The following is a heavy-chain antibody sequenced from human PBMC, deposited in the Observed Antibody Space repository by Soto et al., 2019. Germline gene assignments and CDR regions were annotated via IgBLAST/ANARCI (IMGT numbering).Heavy chain of an antibody. Sequence: SETLSLTCTVSGGSISSYYWSWIRQPPGKGLEWIGYIYYSGSTNYNPSLKSRVTISVDTSKNQFSLKLSSVTAADTAVYYCARVSAVTSNHFDYWGQGTLVTVSS. CDR2: IYYSGST. J-gene: IGHJ4*02. CDR1: GGSISSYY. CDR3: ARVSAVTSNHFDY. V-gene: IGHV4-59*01. D-gene: IGHD4-17*01.